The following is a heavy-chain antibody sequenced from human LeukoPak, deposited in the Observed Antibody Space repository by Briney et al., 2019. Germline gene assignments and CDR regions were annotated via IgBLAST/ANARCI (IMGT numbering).Heavy chain of an antibody. Sequence: PSETLSLTCTVSGGSITNDDYYWGWIRQPPGKGLQWVGNIHYSGSTYYNPSLKSRVTMSVDASGNQFSLKLSSVTAADMAVYYCARLSLYSSTWRAANWFDPWGQGTLVTVSS. V-gene: IGHV4-39*01. J-gene: IGHJ5*02. D-gene: IGHD6-13*01. CDR3: ARLSLYSSTWRAANWFDP. CDR1: GGSITNDDYY. CDR2: IHYSGST.